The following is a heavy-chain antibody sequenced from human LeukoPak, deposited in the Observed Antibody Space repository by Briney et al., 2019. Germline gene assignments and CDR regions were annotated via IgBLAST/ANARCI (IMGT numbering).Heavy chain of an antibody. CDR1: GFTFGDYA. Sequence: PGGSLRLSCTASGFTFGDYAMSWFRQAPGKGLEWVGFIRSKAYGGTTENAASVKGRFTISRDDSKRLVFLQLNSLKIEDTAVYYCARSPESGGNVFDIWGQGTMVTVSS. J-gene: IGHJ3*02. D-gene: IGHD3-16*01. CDR3: ARSPESGGNVFDI. CDR2: IRSKAYGGTT. V-gene: IGHV3-49*03.